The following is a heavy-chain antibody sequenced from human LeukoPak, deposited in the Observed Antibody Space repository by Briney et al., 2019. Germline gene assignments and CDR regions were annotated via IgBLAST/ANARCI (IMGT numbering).Heavy chain of an antibody. CDR1: GFTFSSYS. CDR2: ISISSSYI. V-gene: IGHV3-21*01. Sequence: GGSLRVSCAASGFTFSSYSMIWVRQAPWKGLEWVSSISISSSYIFYADSVRGRFTISRDNAKNSLYLQMNSLRPEDTAVYYCAREMNWGSGAFDIWGQGTMVTVSS. D-gene: IGHD7-27*01. J-gene: IGHJ3*02. CDR3: AREMNWGSGAFDI.